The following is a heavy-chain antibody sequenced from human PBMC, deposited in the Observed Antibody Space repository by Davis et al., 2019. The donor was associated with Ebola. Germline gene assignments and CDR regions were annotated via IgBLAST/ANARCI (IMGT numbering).Heavy chain of an antibody. D-gene: IGHD2-8*01. CDR2: INAGNGNT. CDR1: GYTFTSYA. CDR3: ARDCTNGVGHYGMDV. V-gene: IGHV1-3*01. Sequence: AASVKVSCKASGYTFTSYAMHWVRQAPGQRLEWMGWINAGNGNTKYSQKFQGRVTITRDTSASTAYMELSSLRSEDTAVYYWARDCTNGVGHYGMDVWGQGTTVTVSS. J-gene: IGHJ6*02.